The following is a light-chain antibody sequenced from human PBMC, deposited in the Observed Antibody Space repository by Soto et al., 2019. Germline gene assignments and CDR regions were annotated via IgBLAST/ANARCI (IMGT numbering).Light chain of an antibody. CDR1: QSISSW. Sequence: EIDRTQSPSTLAASIEDRVTITSRARQSISSWLAWYQQKPGKAPKLLIHDASSQESGVPPTFSASGSGTEFTLAISSLQPDDFATYYCQQYNRYSPPVGGGPKV. CDR3: QQYNRYSPP. CDR2: DAS. V-gene: IGKV1-5*01. J-gene: IGKJ4*01.